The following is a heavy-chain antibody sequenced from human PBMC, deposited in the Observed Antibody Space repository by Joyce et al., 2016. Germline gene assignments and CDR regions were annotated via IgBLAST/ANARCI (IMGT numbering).Heavy chain of an antibody. V-gene: IGHV3-7*01. CDR2: KKQDGSEK. D-gene: IGHD3-10*01. J-gene: IGHJ4*02. Sequence: EVQLVESGGGLVQPGGSLRLSCAASGFTFSSYWMSWVRQAPGNGLEWVANKKQDGSEKYYVDSVKGRFTISRDNAKNSLYLQMNSLRAEDTAVYYCATVRDYYGSGSQPLDYWGQGTLVTVSS. CDR1: GFTFSSYW. CDR3: ATVRDYYGSGSQPLDY.